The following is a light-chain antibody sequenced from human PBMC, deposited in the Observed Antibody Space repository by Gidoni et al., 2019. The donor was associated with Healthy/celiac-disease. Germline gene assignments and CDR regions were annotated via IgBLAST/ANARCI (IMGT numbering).Light chain of an antibody. CDR1: QSVSSN. J-gene: IGKJ1*01. CDR3: QQYNNWPQT. V-gene: IGKV3-15*01. Sequence: EIVMTQSPATLSVSPGERATLSCRASQSVSSNVAWYQQKPGQAPRLLIYGASTRDTGIPARFSGSGSGTECTLTISSLQSEDCAVYYCQQYNNWPQTFGQGTKVEIK. CDR2: GAS.